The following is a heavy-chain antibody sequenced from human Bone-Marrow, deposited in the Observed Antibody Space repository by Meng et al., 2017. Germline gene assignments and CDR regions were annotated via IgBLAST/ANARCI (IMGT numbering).Heavy chain of an antibody. V-gene: IGHV3-15*01. CDR3: SGHVDY. CDR2: MKSNVDGGTV. CDR1: GFTFSNAW. Sequence: EVQLVESGGGLGKPGGALRLSCAASGFTFSNAWMTWVRQAPGKGLEWIGRMKSNVDGGTVDYAAAVKGRFFISRDDSENTFYLQMNSLKTEDTAVYYCSGHVDYWGHGTLVTVSS. J-gene: IGHJ4*01.